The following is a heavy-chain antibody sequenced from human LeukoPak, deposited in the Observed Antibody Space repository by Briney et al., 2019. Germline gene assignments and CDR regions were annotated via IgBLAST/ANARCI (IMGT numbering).Heavy chain of an antibody. D-gene: IGHD3-22*01. V-gene: IGHV3-23*01. J-gene: IGHJ5*02. CDR2: ISDDSGKI. CDR3: AREYDSSWPS. CDR1: GFSFRTYA. Sequence: GGSLRLSCAASGFSFRTYAMAWVRQAPGKGLEWVSAISDDSGKIYYADSVKGRFTISRDNSKSTLFMQMNSLRAEDTAVYYCAREYDSSWPSWGQGTLVTVSS.